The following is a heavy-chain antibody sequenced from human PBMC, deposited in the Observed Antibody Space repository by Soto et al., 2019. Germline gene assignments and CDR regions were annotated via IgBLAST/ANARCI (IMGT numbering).Heavy chain of an antibody. Sequence: PGESLKISCKVSGYIFTTYWIAWVRQMPGKGLGWMGVIYPGDSDTIYSPSFQGRVTISRDNSKNTLYLQMNSLRAEDTAVYYCAKDNLARTVPDYWGQGTLVTVSS. D-gene: IGHD2-2*01. CDR2: IYPGDSDT. CDR1: GYIFTTYW. CDR3: AKDNLARTVPDY. J-gene: IGHJ4*02. V-gene: IGHV5-51*01.